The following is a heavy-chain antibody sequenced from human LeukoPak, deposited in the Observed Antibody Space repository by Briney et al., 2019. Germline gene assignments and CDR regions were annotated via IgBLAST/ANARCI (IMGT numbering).Heavy chain of an antibody. V-gene: IGHV3-30*03. CDR1: GFTFSSYG. CDR2: ISYDGSNK. CDR3: ARSGYSSGWSFDY. Sequence: GGSLRLSCAASGFTFSSYGMHWVRQAPGKGLEWVAVISYDGSNKYYADSVKGRFTISRDNSKNTLYLQMNSLRAEDTAVYYCARSGYSSGWSFDYWGQGTLVTVSS. J-gene: IGHJ4*02. D-gene: IGHD6-19*01.